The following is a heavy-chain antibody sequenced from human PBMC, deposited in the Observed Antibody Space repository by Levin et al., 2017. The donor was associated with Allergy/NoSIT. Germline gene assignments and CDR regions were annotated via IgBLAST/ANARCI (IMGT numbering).Heavy chain of an antibody. V-gene: IGHV1-69*06. CDR2: IIPMSAKA. CDR3: ALASGTDAFDI. Sequence: GESLKISCKASGGSFSSYAFSWVRQAPGQGLEWMGGIIPMSAKANFAQKFQDRVTITADKSTTTVYMGLSSLRSEDTAVYYCALASGTDAFDIWGQGTMVTVSS. J-gene: IGHJ3*02. CDR1: GGSFSSYA.